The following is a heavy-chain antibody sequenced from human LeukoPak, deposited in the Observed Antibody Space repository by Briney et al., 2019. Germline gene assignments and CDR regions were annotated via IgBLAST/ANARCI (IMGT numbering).Heavy chain of an antibody. CDR2: IRSDGKYK. J-gene: IGHJ3*01. CDR3: ATERASSDAFAF. V-gene: IGHV3-30*02. D-gene: IGHD6-6*01. Sequence: GGSLRLSCGASGFNFSTYGMHWVRQTPGKGLEWLAYIRSDGKYKPYADSVKGRFTISRDNSKNTVYLHMSSLRLDDTAVYFCATERASSDAFAFWGQGTKVAVAS. CDR1: GFNFSTYG.